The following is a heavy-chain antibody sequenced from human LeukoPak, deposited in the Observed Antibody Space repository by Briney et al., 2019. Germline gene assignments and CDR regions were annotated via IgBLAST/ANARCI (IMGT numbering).Heavy chain of an antibody. CDR2: TYYRSKWYN. D-gene: IGHD3-16*01. CDR1: GDSVSSNSAA. Sequence: SQTLSLTCAISGDSVSSNSAAWNWIRQSPSRGLEWLGRTYYRSKWYNDYAVSVKSRITINPDTSKNQFSLQLNSVTPEDTAVYYCARENARGGGYDYVWGSPTGYYYYMDVWGKGTTVTISS. J-gene: IGHJ6*03. V-gene: IGHV6-1*01. CDR3: ARENARGGGYDYVWGSPTGYYYYMDV.